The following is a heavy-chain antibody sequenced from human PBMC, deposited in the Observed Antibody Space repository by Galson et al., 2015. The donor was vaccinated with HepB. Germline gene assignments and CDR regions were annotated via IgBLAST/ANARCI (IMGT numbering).Heavy chain of an antibody. CDR1: GYTFTSYA. D-gene: IGHD2-2*01. V-gene: IGHV7-4-1*02. CDR3: ARVPEYQLLWSGGDDAFDI. CDR2: INTNTGNP. Sequence: SVKVSCKASGYTFTSYAMNWVRQAPGQGLEWMGWINTNTGNPTYAQGFTGRFVFSLDTSVSTAYLQISSLKAEDTAVYYCARVPEYQLLWSGGDDAFDIWGQGTMVTVSS. J-gene: IGHJ3*02.